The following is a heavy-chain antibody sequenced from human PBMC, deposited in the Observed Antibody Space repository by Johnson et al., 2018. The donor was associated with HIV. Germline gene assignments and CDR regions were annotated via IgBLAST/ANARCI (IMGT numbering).Heavy chain of an antibody. CDR3: ARDVVVGGGGGDCYSTH. Sequence: VQLVESGGGVVRPGGSLRLSCAASGFTFDDYDMSWVRQAPGKGLEWVSGINWNGGSTGYADSVKGRFTISRDNAKKSLYLQMNSLRAGDTALYYCARDVVVGGGGGDCYSTHWGQGTMVTVSS. J-gene: IGHJ3*01. D-gene: IGHD2-21*02. CDR1: GFTFDDYD. CDR2: INWNGGST. V-gene: IGHV3-20*04.